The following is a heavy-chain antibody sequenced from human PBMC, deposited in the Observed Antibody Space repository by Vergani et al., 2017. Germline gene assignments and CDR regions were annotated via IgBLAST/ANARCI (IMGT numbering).Heavy chain of an antibody. CDR1: GYTFTSYG. Sequence: QVQLVQSGAEVKKPGASVKVSCKASGYTFTSYGISWVRQAPGQGLECMGWISAYNGNTNYAQKLQGRVTMTTDTSTSTAYMELRSLRSDDTAVYYCARDSYSSSSSYYYGMDVWGQGTTVTVSS. V-gene: IGHV1-18*04. J-gene: IGHJ6*02. CDR2: ISAYNGNT. D-gene: IGHD6-6*01. CDR3: ARDSYSSSSSYYYGMDV.